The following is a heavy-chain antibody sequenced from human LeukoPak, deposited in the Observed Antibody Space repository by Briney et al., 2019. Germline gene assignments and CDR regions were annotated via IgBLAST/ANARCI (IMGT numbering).Heavy chain of an antibody. J-gene: IGHJ4*02. CDR1: GFTFNSHW. V-gene: IGHV3-74*01. D-gene: IGHD2-15*01. CDR2: VDNNGNAA. Sequence: GGSLRLSCVASGFTFNSHWMHWVRQAPVKGLVWVSRVDNNGNAATYADSVKGRFTISRDNATNTLYLQMNSLRAEDTAIYYCARDTPNSGLNVDFDSWGQGTLVAVSP. CDR3: ARDTPNSGLNVDFDS.